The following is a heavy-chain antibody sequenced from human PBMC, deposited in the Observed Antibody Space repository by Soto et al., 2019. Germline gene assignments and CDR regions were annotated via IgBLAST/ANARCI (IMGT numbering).Heavy chain of an antibody. Sequence: ALVKVAWQSSGYTFTSYAVHWVRQAPGQRLEWMGWINAGNGNTKYSQKFQGRVTITRDTSASTAYMELSSLRSEDTAVYYCARSIVVVTAADYWGQGTLVTVPS. CDR3: ARSIVVVTAADY. J-gene: IGHJ4*02. CDR1: GYTFTSYA. D-gene: IGHD2-21*02. CDR2: INAGNGNT. V-gene: IGHV1-3*01.